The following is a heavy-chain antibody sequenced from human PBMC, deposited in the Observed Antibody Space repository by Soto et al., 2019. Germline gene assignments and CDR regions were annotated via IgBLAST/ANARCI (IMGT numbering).Heavy chain of an antibody. Sequence: GGSLRLSCAPSGFNFNAAWMNLVRQSPGKGLEWVGRIKSKVNGGTIDYAAPVKGRFTISRDDSKNTLYLEMNSLKTEDTALYYCSADLPYWGAYAFDYWGQGTLVTVSS. CDR1: GFNFNAAW. J-gene: IGHJ4*02. CDR2: IKSKVNGGTI. CDR3: SADLPYWGAYAFDY. V-gene: IGHV3-15*07. D-gene: IGHD3-16*01.